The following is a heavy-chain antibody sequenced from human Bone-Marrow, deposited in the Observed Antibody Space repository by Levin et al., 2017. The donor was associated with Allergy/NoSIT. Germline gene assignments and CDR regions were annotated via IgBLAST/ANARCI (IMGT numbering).Heavy chain of an antibody. D-gene: IGHD6-19*01. V-gene: IGHV3-53*01. Sequence: AGGSLRLSCAVSGFTVYNNFMIWVRQAPGKGLEWVSFVYSGGKTYYADSVKGRFIISRASSTNTLYLHMNTLKDEDTAVYYFARAPGAVPWAWGQGTLVTVSS. CDR1: GFTVYNNF. J-gene: IGHJ5*02. CDR3: ARAPGAVPWA. CDR2: VYSGGKT.